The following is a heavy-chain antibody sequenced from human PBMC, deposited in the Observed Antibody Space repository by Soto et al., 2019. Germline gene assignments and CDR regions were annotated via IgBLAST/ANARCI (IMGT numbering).Heavy chain of an antibody. CDR2: IYYSGST. D-gene: IGHD2-2*01. CDR1: VGSISSSSYY. Sequence: LSLTFTVSVGSISSSSYYWGWIRQPPGKGLEWIGSIYYSGSTYYNPSLKSRVTISVDTSKNQFSLKLSSVTAADTAVYYCARQRYQANWFDPWGQGTLVTVSS. CDR3: ARQRYQANWFDP. V-gene: IGHV4-39*01. J-gene: IGHJ5*02.